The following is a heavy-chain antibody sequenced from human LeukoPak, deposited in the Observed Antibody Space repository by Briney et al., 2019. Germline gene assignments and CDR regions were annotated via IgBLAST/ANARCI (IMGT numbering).Heavy chain of an antibody. CDR3: ARVMITFGGVIVRAAFDY. V-gene: IGHV3-74*01. D-gene: IGHD3-16*02. CDR1: GFTFSSYW. J-gene: IGHJ4*02. Sequence: PGGSLRLSCAASGFTFSSYWMHWVRQAPGKALVWVSRINSDGSSTSYADSVKGRFTISRDNAKNTLYLQMNSLRAEDTAVYYCARVMITFGGVIVRAAFDYWGQGTLVTVSS. CDR2: INSDGSST.